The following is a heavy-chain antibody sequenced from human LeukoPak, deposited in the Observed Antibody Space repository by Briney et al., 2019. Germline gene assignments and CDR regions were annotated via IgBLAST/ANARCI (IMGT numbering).Heavy chain of an antibody. D-gene: IGHD3-9*01. CDR1: GGSISSYY. Sequence: SETLSLTCTVSGGSISSYYWSWIRQPPGKGLEWIGYIYHSGSTYYNPSLKSRVTISVDRSKNQFSLKLSSVTAADTAVYYCARVERYSNWFDPWGQGTLVTVSS. CDR3: ARVERYSNWFDP. CDR2: IYHSGST. J-gene: IGHJ5*02. V-gene: IGHV4-59*12.